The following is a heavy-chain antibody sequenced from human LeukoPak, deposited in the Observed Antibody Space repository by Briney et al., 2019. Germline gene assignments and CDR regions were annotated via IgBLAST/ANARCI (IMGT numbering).Heavy chain of an antibody. CDR3: ARDQSVAVPPTNGFDI. J-gene: IGHJ3*02. D-gene: IGHD6-19*01. CDR2: FYSGGST. Sequence: GGSLRLSCAASGFTVSSNYMNWVRQAPGKGLEWVSVFYSGGSTHYADSVKGRFTVSRDNSKNTLYLHMNSLRADDTAVYYCARDQSVAVPPTNGFDIWGQGTMVTVSS. CDR1: GFTVSSNY. V-gene: IGHV3-53*01.